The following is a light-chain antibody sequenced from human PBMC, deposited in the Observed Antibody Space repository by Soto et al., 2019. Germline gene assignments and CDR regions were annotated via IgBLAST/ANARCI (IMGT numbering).Light chain of an antibody. CDR1: SSDVGGYNY. Sequence: QSALTQPPSASGSPGQSVTISCTGTSSDVGGYNYVSWYQQHPGKAPKLMIYEVSKRPSGVPDRFSGSESGNTASLTVSGLQAEDEADSYCSSYAGSNGVVFGGGTKLTVL. CDR3: SSYAGSNGVV. J-gene: IGLJ2*01. CDR2: EVS. V-gene: IGLV2-8*01.